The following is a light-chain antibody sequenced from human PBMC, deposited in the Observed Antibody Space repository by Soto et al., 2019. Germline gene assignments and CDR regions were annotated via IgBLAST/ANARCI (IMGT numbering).Light chain of an antibody. Sequence: QPVLTQSPSASASLGASVKLTCTLSSGHSNYAIAWHQQQPEKGPRFLMKLNSDGSHSKGDGIPDRFSGSSSGAERYRTISTLQSEYEADYYCQTWVTGIHIFGGGTKLTVL. J-gene: IGLJ2*01. CDR1: SGHSNYA. V-gene: IGLV4-69*01. CDR3: QTWVTGIHI. CDR2: LNSDGSH.